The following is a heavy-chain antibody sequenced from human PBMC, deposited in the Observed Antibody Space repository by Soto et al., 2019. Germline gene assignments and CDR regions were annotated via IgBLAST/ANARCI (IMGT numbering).Heavy chain of an antibody. Sequence: GAPVKVSCKASGYTFTGYYMHWVRPAPGKGLEWMGWINPNSGGTNYAQKFQGRVTMTRDTSISTAYMELSRLRSDDTAVYYCATAPPSIARLWVMDVWGQGTTVT. J-gene: IGHJ6*02. V-gene: IGHV1-2*02. CDR2: INPNSGGT. CDR1: GYTFTGYY. CDR3: ATAPPSIARLWVMDV. D-gene: IGHD6-6*01.